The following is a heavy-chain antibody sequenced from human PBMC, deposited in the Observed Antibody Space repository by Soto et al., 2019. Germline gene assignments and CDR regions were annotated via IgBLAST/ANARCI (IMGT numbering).Heavy chain of an antibody. CDR2: ISANDVGT. Sequence: PWGSRRLSCEASGFTLRNYAMTWIRQAPGKGLEWVSLISANDVGTYYAESVKTRFTISTDQSRNTVYLQMDSLRADDTAIYYCAKAKNDYNCDNRPPFDYWGQGTLVTVSS. CDR3: AKAKNDYNCDNRPPFDY. J-gene: IGHJ4*02. V-gene: IGHV3-23*01. D-gene: IGHD1-20*01. CDR1: GFTLRNYA.